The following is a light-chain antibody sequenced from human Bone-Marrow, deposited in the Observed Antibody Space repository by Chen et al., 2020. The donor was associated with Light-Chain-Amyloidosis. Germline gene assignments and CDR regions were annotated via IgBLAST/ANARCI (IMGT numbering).Light chain of an antibody. CDR2: RET. Sequence: SYELTQPPSVSVSPGQTASITCSGDDLPTKYAYWYQQKPGQAPVLVIHRETERPSGISERFSGSSSGTTATLTISGVQAEDEADYHCQSADSSGTYEVIFGGGTKLTVL. V-gene: IGLV3-25*03. J-gene: IGLJ2*01. CDR1: DLPTKY. CDR3: QSADSSGTYEVI.